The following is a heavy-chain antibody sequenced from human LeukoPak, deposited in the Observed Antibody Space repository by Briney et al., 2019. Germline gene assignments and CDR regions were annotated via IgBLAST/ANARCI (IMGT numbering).Heavy chain of an antibody. Sequence: SETLSLTCSVSCASITDSGYYWSWIRQPPGKGLELICFVPFRGGTYYSRSLMSRVTISQDTSKNQFSLSLTSVTAADTAVYFCARGGPYGDPYTFWGQGRMIAVS. V-gene: IGHV4-30-4*01. CDR1: CASITDSGYY. CDR3: ARGGPYGDPYTF. D-gene: IGHD4-17*01. CDR2: VPFRGGT. J-gene: IGHJ4*02.